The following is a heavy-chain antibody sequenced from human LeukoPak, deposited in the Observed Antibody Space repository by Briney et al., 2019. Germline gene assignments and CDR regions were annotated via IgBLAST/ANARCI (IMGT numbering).Heavy chain of an antibody. Sequence: PGGSLRLSCAASGFTFGSYGMNWVRQAPGKGLEWVSSITSSSSYIYYADSVKGRFTISRDNAKNSLYLQMNSLRAEDTAVYYCARSYSSSRGTFDYWGQGTLVTVSS. CDR3: ARSYSSSRGTFDY. D-gene: IGHD6-6*01. V-gene: IGHV3-21*01. CDR1: GFTFGSYG. CDR2: ITSSSSYI. J-gene: IGHJ4*02.